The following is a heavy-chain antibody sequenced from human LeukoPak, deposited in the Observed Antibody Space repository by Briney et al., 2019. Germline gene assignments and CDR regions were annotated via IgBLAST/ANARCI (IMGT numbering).Heavy chain of an antibody. CDR2: IYYSGST. D-gene: IGHD3-22*01. CDR3: AREKRAYDSSGLDY. J-gene: IGHJ4*02. CDR1: GGSISSGGYY. Sequence: SETLSLTCTVSGGSISSGGYYWSWIRQPPGKGLEWIGYIYYSGSTNYNPSLKSRVTISVDTSKNQFSLKLSSVTAADTAVYYCAREKRAYDSSGLDYWGQGTLVTVSS. V-gene: IGHV4-61*08.